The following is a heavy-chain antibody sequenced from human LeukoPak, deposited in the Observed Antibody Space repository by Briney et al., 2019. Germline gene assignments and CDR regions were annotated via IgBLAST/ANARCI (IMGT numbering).Heavy chain of an antibody. CDR1: GGSISSGSYY. D-gene: IGHD6-19*01. Sequence: SQTLYLTCTVSGGSISSGSYYWSWIRQPAGKGLEWIGRIYTSGSTNYNPSLKSRVTISVDTSKNQLSLKLSSVTAADTAVYYCARTIPDYTRYSSGWYEGGYYFDYWGQGTLVTVSS. CDR2: IYTSGST. CDR3: ARTIPDYTRYSSGWYEGGYYFDY. J-gene: IGHJ4*02. V-gene: IGHV4-61*02.